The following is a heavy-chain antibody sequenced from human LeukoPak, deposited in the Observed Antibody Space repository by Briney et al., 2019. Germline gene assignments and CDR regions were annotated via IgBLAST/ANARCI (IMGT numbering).Heavy chain of an antibody. J-gene: IGHJ5*02. V-gene: IGHV4-4*07. CDR1: GGSISSYY. CDR3: ARDRWDSSGYYYSWFDP. CDR2: IYTSGST. D-gene: IGHD3-22*01. Sequence: ETLSHTCTVSGGSISSYYWSWIRQPAGKGLEWIGRIYTSGSTNYNPSLKSRVTMSVDTSKNQFSLKLSSVTAADTAVYYCARDRWDSSGYYYSWFDPWGQGTLVTVSS.